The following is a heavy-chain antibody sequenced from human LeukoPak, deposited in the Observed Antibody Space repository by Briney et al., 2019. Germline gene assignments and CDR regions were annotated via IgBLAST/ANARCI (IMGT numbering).Heavy chain of an antibody. CDR1: GGTFTSYV. D-gene: IGHD5-18*01. J-gene: IGHJ4*02. Sequence: SVKVSCKASGGTFTSYVFSWVRPAPGQGLGWMGRSIPILGMAIYAQRFQGRVTITADKSTNTAYMELSSLRSEDTAVYFCARLNSYDMGYFDYWGQGALVTVSS. CDR3: ARLNSYDMGYFDY. V-gene: IGHV1-69*04. CDR2: SIPILGMA.